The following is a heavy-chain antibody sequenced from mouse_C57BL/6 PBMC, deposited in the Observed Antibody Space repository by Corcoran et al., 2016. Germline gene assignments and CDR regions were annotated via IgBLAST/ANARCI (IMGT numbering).Heavy chain of an antibody. Sequence: QIQLVQSGPELKKPGETVKISCKASGYTVTTYGMSWVKQAPGKGLKWMGWINTYSGVPKYADDFKGRFAFSLETSASTAYLQINNLKNEDTATYFCARRRGLPRLTFDYWGQGTTLTVSS. CDR2: INTYSGVP. J-gene: IGHJ2*01. CDR1: GYTVTTYG. CDR3: ARRRGLPRLTFDY. V-gene: IGHV9-3*01. D-gene: IGHD2-13*01.